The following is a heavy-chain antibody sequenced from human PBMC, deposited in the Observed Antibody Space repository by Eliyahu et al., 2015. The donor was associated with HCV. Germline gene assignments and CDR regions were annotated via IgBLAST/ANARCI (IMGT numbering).Heavy chain of an antibody. D-gene: IGHD3-3*02. V-gene: IGHV4-30-4*08. J-gene: IGHJ5*02. Sequence: QVQLQESGPGLVKPSQTLSLTCTVSGGSXSSGDYYWSWIRQPPGKGLEWIGYIYYSGSTYYNPSLKSRVTISVDTSKNQFSLKLSSVTAADTAVYYCARGGAFGTGWFDPWGQGTLVTVSS. CDR2: IYYSGST. CDR1: GGSXSSGDYY. CDR3: ARGGAFGTGWFDP.